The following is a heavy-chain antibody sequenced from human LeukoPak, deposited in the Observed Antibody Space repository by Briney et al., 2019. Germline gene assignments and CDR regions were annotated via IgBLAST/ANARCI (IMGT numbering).Heavy chain of an antibody. Sequence: PSETLSLTCAVSDYSISSHNYWGWIRQPPGKGLEWIGGVYHSGSTHYSPSLKSRVTISVDTSKNQFSLKLSSVTAADTAVYYCARNDSSGYFDYWGQGTLVTVSS. CDR1: DYSISSHNY. CDR2: VYHSGST. V-gene: IGHV4-38-2*01. CDR3: ARNDSSGYFDY. D-gene: IGHD3-22*01. J-gene: IGHJ4*02.